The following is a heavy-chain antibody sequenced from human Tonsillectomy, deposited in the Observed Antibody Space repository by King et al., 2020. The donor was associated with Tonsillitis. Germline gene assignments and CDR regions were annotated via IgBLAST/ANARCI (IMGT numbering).Heavy chain of an antibody. V-gene: IGHV1-2*02. J-gene: IGHJ4*02. CDR2: INPNSGDT. Sequence: QLVQSGAEVKKPGASVKVSCKASGYTFTGYYIHWVRQAPGQGLEWMGWINPNSGDTNFAQKFQGRVTMTRDTSITTAYMELSRLGSDDTAVYYCARVGRGDYIWGSYRHPYDYWGQGTLVTVSS. CDR3: ARVGRGDYIWGSYRHPYDY. CDR1: GYTFTGYY. D-gene: IGHD3-16*02.